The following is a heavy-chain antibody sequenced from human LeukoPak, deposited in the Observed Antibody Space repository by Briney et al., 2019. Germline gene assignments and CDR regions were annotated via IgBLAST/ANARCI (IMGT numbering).Heavy chain of an antibody. V-gene: IGHV3-30*04. CDR1: GFTFSSYA. J-gene: IGHJ4*02. CDR3: ARAQSKYSSSWYPYYFDY. CDR2: ISYDGSNK. Sequence: PGGSLRLSCAASGFTFSSYAMHWVRQAPGKGLEWVAVISYDGSNKYYADSVKGRFTISRDNSKNTLYLQMNSLRAEDTAVYYCARAQSKYSSSWYPYYFDYWGQGTLVTVSS. D-gene: IGHD6-13*01.